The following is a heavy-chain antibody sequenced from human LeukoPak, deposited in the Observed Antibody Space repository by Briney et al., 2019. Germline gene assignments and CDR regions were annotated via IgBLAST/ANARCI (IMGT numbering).Heavy chain of an antibody. Sequence: GESLKISCEGSGYRFTNYWINWVRQMPGKGLEWLGKIDPSNSHTYYSPSFQGHVTISTDESISTAYLQLSSLEASDTAIYFCARDYVGCGGIRGYPSGIDRGGPGTQVTVSS. CDR1: GYRFTNYW. D-gene: IGHD2-21*01. V-gene: IGHV5-10-1*01. J-gene: IGHJ5*02. CDR2: IDPSNSHT. CDR3: ARDYVGCGGIRGYPSGIDR.